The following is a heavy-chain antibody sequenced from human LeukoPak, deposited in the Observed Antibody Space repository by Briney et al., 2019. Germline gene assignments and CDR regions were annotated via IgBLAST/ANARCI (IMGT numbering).Heavy chain of an antibody. V-gene: IGHV3-23*01. CDR1: GFTFSSYG. J-gene: IGHJ4*02. Sequence: GGSLRLSCAASGFTFSSYGMSWVRQAPGKGLEWVSSISSSGGSTYYADSVKGRFTISRDNSKNTLYLQMNSLRAEDTAVYYCAKDDSWFGEFYINWGQGTLVTVSS. CDR2: ISSSGGST. CDR3: AKDDSWFGEFYIN. D-gene: IGHD3-10*01.